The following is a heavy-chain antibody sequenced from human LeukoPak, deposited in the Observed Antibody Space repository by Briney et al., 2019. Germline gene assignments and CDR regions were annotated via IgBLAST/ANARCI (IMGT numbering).Heavy chain of an antibody. D-gene: IGHD6-6*01. V-gene: IGHV2-5*02. CDR2: IYWDDDK. Sequence: FGPTLVNPTQTLTLTCTFSGFSLSTSGVGGGWIRQPPGKALEWLALIYWDDDKRYSPSLKRRLTIPKDTPKNQVVLTMTNMDPVDTATYYCAHYSSIAARRVGLWFDPWGQGTLVTVSS. J-gene: IGHJ5*02. CDR1: GFSLSTSGVG. CDR3: AHYSSIAARRVGLWFDP.